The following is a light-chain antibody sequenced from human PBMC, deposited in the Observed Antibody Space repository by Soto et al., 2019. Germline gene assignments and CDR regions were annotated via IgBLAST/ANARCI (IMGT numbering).Light chain of an antibody. CDR3: QQYNTYSWT. CDR2: KAS. J-gene: IGKJ1*01. CDR1: QSINSW. Sequence: DIQMTQSPSTLSASVGDRVIITCRASQSINSWLAWYQQKPGKAPELLISKASSLQSGVPPRFSGSGSGTEFTLTISSLQPDDSATYYCQQYNTYSWTFGQGTKVEIK. V-gene: IGKV1-5*03.